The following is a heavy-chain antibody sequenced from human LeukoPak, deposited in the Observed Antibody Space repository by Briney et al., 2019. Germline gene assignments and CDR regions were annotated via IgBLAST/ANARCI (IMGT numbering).Heavy chain of an antibody. Sequence: GASVKVTCKASGYIFSLYYLHWVRQAPGQGLEWMGMINPGDGSTTYKQKFQGRVTMTRDMSTSTVYMELSGLRFEDTAVYYCARDAGSSWHNWGQGTLVTVSS. V-gene: IGHV1-46*01. CDR3: ARDAGSSWHN. D-gene: IGHD6-13*01. CDR1: GYIFSLYY. J-gene: IGHJ4*02. CDR2: INPGDGST.